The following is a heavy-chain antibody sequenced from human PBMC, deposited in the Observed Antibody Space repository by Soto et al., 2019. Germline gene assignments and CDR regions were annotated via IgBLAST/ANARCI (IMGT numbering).Heavy chain of an antibody. CDR2: IHYDGRT. J-gene: IGHJ4*02. CDR3: ARHLGNSGDWAFDY. CDR1: GGSISTNSHY. Sequence: QLQLQESGPGLVKPSETLSLTCTVSGGSISTNSHYWGWIRQPPGKGLEWIASIHYDGRTYYNPPLKSRVTVSLDTSRNQFSLNLISVTAADTAMYYCARHLGNSGDWAFDYWGQGTLVTFSS. V-gene: IGHV4-39*01. D-gene: IGHD2-21*01.